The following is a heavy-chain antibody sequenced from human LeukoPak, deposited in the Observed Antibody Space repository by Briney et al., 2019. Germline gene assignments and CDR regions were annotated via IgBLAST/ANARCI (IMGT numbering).Heavy chain of an antibody. V-gene: IGHV3-30*03. J-gene: IGHJ4*02. D-gene: IGHD6-19*01. Sequence: GGSLRLSCAASGFIFSSYGMHWVRQAPGKGLEWVAVISYDGGNISYTDSVKGRFTISRDNSKNTLYLQMNSLRAEDTAVYYCAGSESRARGDYWGQGTLVTVSS. CDR3: AGSESRARGDY. CDR1: GFIFSSYG. CDR2: ISYDGGNI.